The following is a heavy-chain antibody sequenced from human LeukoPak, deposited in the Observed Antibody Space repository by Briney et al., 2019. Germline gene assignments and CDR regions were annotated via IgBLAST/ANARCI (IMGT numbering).Heavy chain of an antibody. J-gene: IGHJ4*02. CDR3: ATDYCSRTSCYLFDY. CDR1: GFTFSSYG. CDR2: IWYDGSNK. V-gene: IGHV3-33*01. Sequence: GGSLRLSCAASGFTFSSYGVHWVRQAPGKGLEWVAVIWYDGSNKYYADSVKGRFTISRDSSKNTLYLQMNSLRAEDTAVYYCATDYCSRTSCYLFDYWGQGTLVTVSS. D-gene: IGHD2-2*01.